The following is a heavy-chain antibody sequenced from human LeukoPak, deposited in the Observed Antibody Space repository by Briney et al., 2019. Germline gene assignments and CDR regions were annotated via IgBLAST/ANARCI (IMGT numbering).Heavy chain of an antibody. CDR3: AKGTATSCSTRFDY. CDR2: ISGDSGST. CDR1: GFTLTSYA. J-gene: IGHJ4*02. D-gene: IGHD2-2*02. V-gene: IGHV3-23*01. Sequence: GGSLRLTCAASGFTLTSYAMNWVRQTPGKGLEGGSVISGDSGSTFYADSVNGRFTISRYNSQNTLFLQMNRLKADDPALYYCAKGTATSCSTRFDYWGQGTLVTVSS.